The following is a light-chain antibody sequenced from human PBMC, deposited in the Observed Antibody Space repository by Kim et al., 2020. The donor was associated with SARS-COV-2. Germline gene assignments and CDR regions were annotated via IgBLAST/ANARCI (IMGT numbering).Light chain of an antibody. CDR1: SGSVSTNYY. J-gene: IGLJ3*02. Sequence: QAVVTQEPSFSVSPGGTLTLTCGLSSGSVSTNYYPSWYQQTPGQAPRTLIYSTNIRSSGVPDRFSGSILGNKAALTITGAQADDESDYYCALYMGSGIVVFGGGAQLSVL. CDR2: STN. CDR3: ALYMGSGIVV. V-gene: IGLV8-61*01.